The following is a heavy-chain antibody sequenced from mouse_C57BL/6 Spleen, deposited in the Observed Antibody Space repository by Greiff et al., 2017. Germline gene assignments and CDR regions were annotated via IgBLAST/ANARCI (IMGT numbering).Heavy chain of an antibody. CDR1: GYTFTSYW. J-gene: IGHJ3*01. CDR3: ARSRLGRGTWFAY. V-gene: IGHV1-52*01. CDR2: IDPSDSET. D-gene: IGHD4-1*01. Sequence: VQLQQPGAELVRPGSSVKLSCKASGYTFTSYWMHWVKQRPIQGLEWIGNIDPSDSETHYNQKFKDKATLTVDKSSSTAYMQLSSLTSEDSAVYYCARSRLGRGTWFAYWGQGTLVTVSA.